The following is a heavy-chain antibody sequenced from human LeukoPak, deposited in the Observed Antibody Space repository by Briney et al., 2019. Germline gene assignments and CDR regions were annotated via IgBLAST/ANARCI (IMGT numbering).Heavy chain of an antibody. D-gene: IGHD2-21*02. V-gene: IGHV3-7*01. Sequence: GGSLRLSCAASGFTFSSCWMSWVRQAPGKGLEWVANIKQDGSEKYYVDSVKGRFTISRDNAKNSLYLQMNSLRAEDTAVYYCARGGPYCGGDCYDGWFDPWGQGTLVPVSS. CDR3: ARGGPYCGGDCYDGWFDP. CDR2: IKQDGSEK. J-gene: IGHJ5*02. CDR1: GFTFSSCW.